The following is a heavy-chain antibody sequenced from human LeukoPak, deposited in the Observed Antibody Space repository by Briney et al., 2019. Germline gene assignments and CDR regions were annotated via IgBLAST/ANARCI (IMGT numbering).Heavy chain of an antibody. J-gene: IGHJ4*02. CDR3: AKSRAYCSSTSCRGFDY. CDR2: ISGSGGST. D-gene: IGHD2-2*01. Sequence: GGSLRLSCVASGFTFSTYGMSWVRQAPGKGLEWVSAISGSGGSTYYADSVKGRFTISRDNSKNTLYLQMNSLRAEDTAVYYCAKSRAYCSSTSCRGFDYWGQGTLVTVSS. V-gene: IGHV3-23*01. CDR1: GFTFSTYG.